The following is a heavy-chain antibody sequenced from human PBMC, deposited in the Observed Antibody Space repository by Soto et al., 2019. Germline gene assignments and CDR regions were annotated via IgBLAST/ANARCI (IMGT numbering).Heavy chain of an antibody. V-gene: IGHV3-11*01. Sequence: GGSLRLSCAASGFTFSDYYMSWIRQAPGKGLEWVSYISSSGSTIYYADSVKGRFTISRDNAKNSLYLQMNSLRAEDTAVYYCAPHPALGYCSGGSCYSGGFDPWGQGTMGTSPQ. CDR2: ISSSGSTI. D-gene: IGHD2-15*01. CDR1: GFTFSDYY. J-gene: IGHJ5*02. CDR3: APHPALGYCSGGSCYSGGFDP.